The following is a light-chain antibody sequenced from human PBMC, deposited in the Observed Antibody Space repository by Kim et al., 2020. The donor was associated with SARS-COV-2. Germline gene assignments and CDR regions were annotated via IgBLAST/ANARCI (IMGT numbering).Light chain of an antibody. CDR2: QDT. Sequence: SVSPGQTASITCAGDKLEDKYVCWYQQKAGQSPVLLIYQDTKWPSGIPERVSGSNSGNTATLTISGTQAMDEADYYCQTWDSSSVIFGGGTQLTVL. J-gene: IGLJ2*01. CDR3: QTWDSSSVI. V-gene: IGLV3-1*01. CDR1: KLEDKY.